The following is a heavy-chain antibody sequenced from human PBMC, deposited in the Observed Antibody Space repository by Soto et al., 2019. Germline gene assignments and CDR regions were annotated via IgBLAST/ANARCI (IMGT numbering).Heavy chain of an antibody. CDR1: GGSTSSDNY. V-gene: IGHV4-30-4*01. D-gene: IGHD3-16*01. J-gene: IGHJ4*02. CDR3: AREGGESSDGLYYFDS. CDR2: VYYGGNT. Sequence: QVQLQESGPGLVKPSQTLSLTCTVSGGSTSSDNYSSWIRQPPGKGLEWIGHVYYGGNTDYNPSLKSRLSILLDMARTQFFLKLDSVSSADTAVYFCAREGGESSDGLYYFDSWGQGSLVTVSS.